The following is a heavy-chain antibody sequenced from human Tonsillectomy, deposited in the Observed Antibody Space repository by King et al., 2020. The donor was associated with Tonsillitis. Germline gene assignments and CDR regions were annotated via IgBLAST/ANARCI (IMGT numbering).Heavy chain of an antibody. Sequence: VQLVESGGGLVKPGGSLRLSCAVSGLTFANAWMAWVRQAPGKGLEWVGRIKSKADAGTTDYAAPVRGRFSISRDDSQNILYLHMHYLKTDDTAVYFCTSGPRTLFDYWGQGNLVTVSS. CDR1: GLTFANAW. CDR3: TSGPRTLFDY. CDR2: IKSKADAGTT. V-gene: IGHV3-15*01. D-gene: IGHD3/OR15-3a*01. J-gene: IGHJ4*02.